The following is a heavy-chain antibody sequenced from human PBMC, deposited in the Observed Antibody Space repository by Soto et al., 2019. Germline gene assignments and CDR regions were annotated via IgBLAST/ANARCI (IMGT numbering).Heavy chain of an antibody. D-gene: IGHD3-3*02. CDR2: TSYDGSNK. V-gene: IGHV3-30-3*01. J-gene: IGHJ5*02. CDR1: GFTFSSYA. Sequence: GGSLRLSCAASGFTFSSYAMHWVRQAPGKGLEWVAVTSYDGSNKYYADSVKGRFTISRDNSKNTLYLQMNSLRAEDTAVYYCARDRLFSTTNWFDPWGQGTLVTVSS. CDR3: ARDRLFSTTNWFDP.